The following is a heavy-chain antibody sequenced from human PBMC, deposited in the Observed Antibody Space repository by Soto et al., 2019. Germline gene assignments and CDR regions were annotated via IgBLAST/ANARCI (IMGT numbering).Heavy chain of an antibody. J-gene: IGHJ4*02. CDR3: ARDPGAAAGTPSFDY. CDR2: ISSSSSTI. CDR1: GFTFSSYS. V-gene: IGHV3-48*01. Sequence: PGGSLRLSCAASGFTFSSYSMNWVRQAPGKGLEWVSYISSSSSTIYYADSVKGRFTISRDNAKNSLYLQMNSLRAEDTAVYYCARDPGAAAGTPSFDYWGQGTLVTVSS. D-gene: IGHD6-13*01.